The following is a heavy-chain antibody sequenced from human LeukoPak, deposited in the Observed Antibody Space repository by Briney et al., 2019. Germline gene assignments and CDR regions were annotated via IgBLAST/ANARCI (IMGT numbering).Heavy chain of an antibody. J-gene: IGHJ6*03. CDR2: INPNSGGT. D-gene: IGHD4-17*01. V-gene: IGHV1-2*02. CDR3: ARDLLFDGDYEAYYYYYMDV. Sequence: ASVKVSCKASGYTFTGYYMHWVRQAPGQGLEWMGWINPNSGGTNYAQKFQGRVTMTRDTSISTAYMELSRLRSDDTAVYYCARDLLFDGDYEAYYYYYMDVWGKGTTVTVSS. CDR1: GYTFTGYY.